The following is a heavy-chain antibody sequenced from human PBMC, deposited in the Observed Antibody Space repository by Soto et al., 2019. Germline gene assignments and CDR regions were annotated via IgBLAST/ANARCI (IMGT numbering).Heavy chain of an antibody. J-gene: IGHJ4*02. CDR3: ATWVDYGDFEGFDF. V-gene: IGHV1-2*04. Sequence: GASVKLSCKTSGYSFTDYKLHWVRQAPGQGLEWMGWVDPNGGGSNSAQKFQGSVTMTWDTSITTAYLDLTRLTTNDTATYFCATWVDYGDFEGFDFWGQGTLVTLSS. D-gene: IGHD4-17*01. CDR1: GYSFTDYK. CDR2: VDPNGGGS.